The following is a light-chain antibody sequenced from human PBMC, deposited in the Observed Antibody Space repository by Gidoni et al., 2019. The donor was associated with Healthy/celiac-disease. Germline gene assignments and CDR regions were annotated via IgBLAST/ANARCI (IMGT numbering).Light chain of an antibody. V-gene: IGLV2-14*03. CDR2: DVS. CDR1: SSDVGGYNY. J-gene: IGLJ1*01. CDR3: SSYTSSSTRV. Sequence: PGQPITISCTGTSSDVGGYNYVSWYQQHPGKAPKLSIYDVSNRPSGFSNLFSGSKSGNTSSLTISGLQAEDEAYYYCSSYTSSSTRVFGTGTKVTVL.